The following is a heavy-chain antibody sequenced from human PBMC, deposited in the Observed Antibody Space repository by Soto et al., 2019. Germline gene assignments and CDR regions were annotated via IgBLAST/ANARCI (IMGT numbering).Heavy chain of an antibody. D-gene: IGHD5-18*01. J-gene: IGHJ4*02. CDR3: ASGYSYGYYFDH. V-gene: IGHV4-30-4*01. CDR2: IYYSGST. Sequence: SETLSLTCTVSGGSISSGDYYWSWIRQPPGKGLEWIGYIYYSGSTYYNPSLKSRVTISVDTSKNQFSLKLNSVTAADTAVYYCASGYSYGYYFDHWGQGTLVTVSS. CDR1: GGSISSGDYY.